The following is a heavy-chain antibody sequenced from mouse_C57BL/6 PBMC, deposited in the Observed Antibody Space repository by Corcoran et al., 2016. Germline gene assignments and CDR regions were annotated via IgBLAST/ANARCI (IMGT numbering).Heavy chain of an antibody. Sequence: QVQLQQSGPELVKPGASVKISCKASGYSFTSYYIHWVKQRPGQGLEWIGWIYPGSGNTKYNEKFKGKATLTADTSSSTAYMQLSSLTSEDSAVYYCASSYGNAYYYAMDYWGQGTSVTVSS. CDR2: IYPGSGNT. J-gene: IGHJ4*01. CDR3: ASSYGNAYYYAMDY. V-gene: IGHV1-66*01. D-gene: IGHD2-1*01. CDR1: GYSFTSYY.